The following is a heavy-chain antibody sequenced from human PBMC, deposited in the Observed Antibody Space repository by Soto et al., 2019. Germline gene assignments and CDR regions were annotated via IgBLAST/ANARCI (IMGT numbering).Heavy chain of an antibody. V-gene: IGHV3-21*01. Sequence: GRSLTLSCPASGFTLSIYSMNWVRQPPGKGLEWVSSISCSSRYIYYADSVRGRFTISRDNAKNSLYLQMNSLRAEETAVCYCARTYYYDSSGYFCFDYWGQGTLVTVSS. CDR2: ISCSSRYI. J-gene: IGHJ4*02. CDR1: GFTLSIYS. D-gene: IGHD3-22*01. CDR3: ARTYYYDSSGYFCFDY.